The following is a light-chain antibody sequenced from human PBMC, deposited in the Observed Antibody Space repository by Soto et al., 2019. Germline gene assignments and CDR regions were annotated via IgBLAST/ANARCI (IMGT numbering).Light chain of an antibody. CDR2: DAS. V-gene: IGKV3D-20*01. CDR1: QSVSSSY. J-gene: IGKJ5*01. Sequence: EIVLTQSPATLSLSPGERATLSCGASQSVSSSYLAWYQQKPGLAPRLLIYDASSRATGIPDRFSGSGSGTDFTLTISRLEPEDFSVYYCHQYGRSPRIPFSQGPRPEIK. CDR3: HQYGRSPRIP.